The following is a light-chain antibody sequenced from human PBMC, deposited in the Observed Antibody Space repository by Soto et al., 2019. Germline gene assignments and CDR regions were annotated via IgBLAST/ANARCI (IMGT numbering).Light chain of an antibody. CDR3: ASWDDRLGAVI. CDR2: SNN. V-gene: IGLV1-47*02. CDR1: ISNIGGTNY. J-gene: IGLJ2*01. Sequence: QSLLTQPPSASGTPGQKVFISCSGSISNIGGTNYAYWYQQLPGAAPKLLMHSNNLRPSGVPERISGSKFGTAASLAISGLRSEDEAVYYCASWDDRLGAVIFGGGTKVTVL.